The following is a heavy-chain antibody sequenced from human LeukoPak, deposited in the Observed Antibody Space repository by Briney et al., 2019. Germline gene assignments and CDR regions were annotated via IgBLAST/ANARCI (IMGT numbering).Heavy chain of an antibody. CDR2: IYHTGST. Sequence: SQTLSLTCAVSGGSISSGGYSWSWIRQPPGKGLEWIGYIYHTGSTYYNPSLKSRVTISVDRSKNQFSLKLSSVTAADTAVYYCARRGYNSYYFDYWGQGTLVTVSS. CDR3: ARRGYNSYYFDY. D-gene: IGHD5-24*01. V-gene: IGHV4-30-2*01. J-gene: IGHJ4*02. CDR1: GGSISSGGYS.